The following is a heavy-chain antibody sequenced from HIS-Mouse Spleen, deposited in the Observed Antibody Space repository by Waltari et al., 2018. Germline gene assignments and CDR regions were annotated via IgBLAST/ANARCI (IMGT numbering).Heavy chain of an antibody. D-gene: IGHD3-22*01. CDR2: ISNDGSNK. J-gene: IGHJ4*02. Sequence: QVQLVESGGGVVQPGRSLRLSCAASGFTFSSYGMHWVRQAPGKGLEWVEVISNDGSNKYYADSVKGRFTISRDNSKNTLYLQMNSLRAEDTAVYYCAKDRGTRILNDANYDSSGDYWGQGTLVTVSS. CDR3: AKDRGTRILNDANYDSSGDY. CDR1: GFTFSSYG. V-gene: IGHV3-30*18.